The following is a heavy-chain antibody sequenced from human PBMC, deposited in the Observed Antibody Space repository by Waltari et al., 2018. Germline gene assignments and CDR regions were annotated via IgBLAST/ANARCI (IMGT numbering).Heavy chain of an antibody. D-gene: IGHD3-3*01. Sequence: QVQLVQSGAEVKKPGASVKVSCKASGYTFTSYDINWVRQATGQGLEWMGWLNPNSGNTGYAQKYQGRFTITRNTSISTSYMELSSLRSEDTSVYYCARGLGNYDFWSGSGYYYYMDVWGKGTTVTISS. CDR2: LNPNSGNT. CDR1: GYTFTSYD. CDR3: ARGLGNYDFWSGSGYYYYMDV. V-gene: IGHV1-8*03. J-gene: IGHJ6*03.